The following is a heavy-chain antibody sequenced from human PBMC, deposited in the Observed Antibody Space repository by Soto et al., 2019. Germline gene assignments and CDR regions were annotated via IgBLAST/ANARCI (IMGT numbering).Heavy chain of an antibody. CDR2: ISTYNGNT. J-gene: IGHJ6*03. CDR3: ARPYYDFWSGYLDYYYYYMDV. CDR1: GYTFTSYG. D-gene: IGHD3-3*01. V-gene: IGHV1-18*01. Sequence: QVQLVQSGAEVKKPGASVKVSCKASGYTFTSYGISWVRQAPGQGHEWMGWISTYNGNTNYAQKLQGRVTMTTDTSTSTAYMELRSLRSDDTAVYYCARPYYDFWSGYLDYYYYYMDVWGKGTTVTVSS.